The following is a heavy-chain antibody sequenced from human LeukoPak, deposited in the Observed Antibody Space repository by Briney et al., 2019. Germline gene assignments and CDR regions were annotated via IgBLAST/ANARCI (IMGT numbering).Heavy chain of an antibody. Sequence: GGSLRLSCAASGFTFSDYYMNWVRQAPGKGLEWVSYISSDSRTIYYADSVKGRFTISRDNAKNSLYLQMKSLRDEDTAVYYCARYGSGTSYITNYFDYWGQGTLVTVSS. V-gene: IGHV3-48*02. CDR1: GFTFSDYY. CDR2: ISSDSRTI. CDR3: ARYGSGTSYITNYFDY. D-gene: IGHD3-10*01. J-gene: IGHJ4*02.